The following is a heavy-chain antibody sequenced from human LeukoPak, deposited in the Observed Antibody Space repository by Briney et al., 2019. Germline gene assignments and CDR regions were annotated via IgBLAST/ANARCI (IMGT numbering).Heavy chain of an antibody. CDR3: ARGVRGVHYYYYYYMDV. J-gene: IGHJ6*03. Sequence: SETLSLTCSVSGGSISSYSWSWIRQPAGKGLDWIGRIYSSGSSKYNPSLKSRVIMSVDTSKNQFSLKLSSVTAADTAVYYCARGVRGVHYYYYYYMDVWGKGTTVTISS. CDR2: IYSSGSS. V-gene: IGHV4-4*07. CDR1: GGSISSYS. D-gene: IGHD3-10*01.